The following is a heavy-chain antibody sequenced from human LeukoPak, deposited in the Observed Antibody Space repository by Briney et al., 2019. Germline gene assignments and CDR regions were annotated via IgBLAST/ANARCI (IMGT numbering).Heavy chain of an antibody. Sequence: PGGSLRLSCAASGFTCSNYWMSWVRQAPGKGLEWVANIREDGSEKYYVDPVKGRFTISRDNAKNSLSLQVNSLSAEDTAVYYCARSRSGYYEDYWGQGTLVTVSS. J-gene: IGHJ4*02. V-gene: IGHV3-7*01. CDR2: IREDGSEK. CDR1: GFTCSNYW. CDR3: ARSRSGYYEDY. D-gene: IGHD3-22*01.